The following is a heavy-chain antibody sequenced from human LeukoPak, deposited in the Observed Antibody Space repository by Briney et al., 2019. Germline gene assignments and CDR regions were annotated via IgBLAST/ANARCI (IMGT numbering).Heavy chain of an antibody. J-gene: IGHJ4*02. V-gene: IGHV1-69*04. CDR2: IIPILGIA. D-gene: IGHD6-13*01. CDR3: ARGPSSSWYGFDY. CDR1: GGTFSSYA. Sequence: ASVKVSCKASGGTFSSYAISWVRQAPGQGLEWMGRIIPILGIANYAQKFQGRVTITADKSTSTAYMELSSLRSEDTAVYYCARGPSSSWYGFDYWGQGTLVTVSS.